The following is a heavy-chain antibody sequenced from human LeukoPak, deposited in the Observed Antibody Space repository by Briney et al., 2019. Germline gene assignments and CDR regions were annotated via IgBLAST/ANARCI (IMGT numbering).Heavy chain of an antibody. D-gene: IGHD1-1*01. CDR2: TSNDGSTK. V-gene: IGHV3-30*18. CDR1: GFTFIGYA. J-gene: IGHJ4*02. Sequence: PGRSLRLSCAASGFTFIGYAMHWVRQAPGKGLEWVAVTSNDGSTKYYADSVKGRFTISRDNSENTLFLLGSSLRAEDTAVYYCAKGTYDALDYWGQGTLVTVSS. CDR3: AKGTYDALDY.